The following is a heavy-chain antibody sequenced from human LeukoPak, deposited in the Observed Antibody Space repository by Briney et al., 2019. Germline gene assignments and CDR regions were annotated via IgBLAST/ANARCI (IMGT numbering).Heavy chain of an antibody. D-gene: IGHD3-3*01. CDR3: ARSEWSNWYFDL. J-gene: IGHJ2*01. CDR2: INQDGSEK. CDR1: GFTFSTYW. Sequence: PGGSLRLSCAASGFTFSTYWMNWVRQAPGKGLEWVANINQDGSEKYYVDSGKGRFTLSRDSAKNSLYLQMNSLRAEDTAVYYCARSEWSNWYFDLWGRGTLVTVSS. V-gene: IGHV3-7*03.